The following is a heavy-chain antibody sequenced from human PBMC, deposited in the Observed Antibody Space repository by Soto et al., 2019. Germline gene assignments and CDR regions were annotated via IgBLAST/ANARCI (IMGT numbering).Heavy chain of an antibody. J-gene: IGHJ4*02. CDR1: GYTFTSYY. CDR3: ARTHYDILTGYSTWDY. D-gene: IGHD3-9*01. V-gene: IGHV1-46*01. CDR2: INPSGGST. Sequence: ASVKVSCKASGYTFTSYYMHWVRQAPGQGLEWMGIINPSGGSTSYAQKFQGRVTMTRDTSTSTVYMELSSLRSEDTAVYYCARTHYDILTGYSTWDYWGQGTLVTVSS.